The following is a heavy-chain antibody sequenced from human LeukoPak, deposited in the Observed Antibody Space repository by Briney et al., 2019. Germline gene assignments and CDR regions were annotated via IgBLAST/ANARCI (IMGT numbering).Heavy chain of an antibody. CDR1: GFTFSSYG. V-gene: IGHV3-23*01. J-gene: IGHJ5*01. D-gene: IGHD2-21*02. CDR3: AKDPILTVVNWSDS. Sequence: GAPLRLSCAASGFTFSSYGMSWVRQAPGKGLEFVAAINGGATYTYYADSVKGRFTIYRDNYKNTLYPQMNSLRAEDTDVYYCAKDPILTVVNWSDSWGLGTLVSVSS. CDR2: INGGATYT.